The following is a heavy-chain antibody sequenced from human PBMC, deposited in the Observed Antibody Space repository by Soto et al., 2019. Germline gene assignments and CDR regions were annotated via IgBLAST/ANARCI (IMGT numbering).Heavy chain of an antibody. D-gene: IGHD4-17*01. CDR3: ARGARSLTTVYYYYYYMDV. CDR1: GFTVSSNY. Sequence: GGSLRLSCAASGFTVSSNYMSWVRQAPGKGLEWVSVIYSGGSTYYADSVKGRFTISRDNSKNTLYLQINSLRAEDTAVYYCARGARSLTTVYYYYYYMDVWGKGTTVTVSS. V-gene: IGHV3-66*01. CDR2: IYSGGST. J-gene: IGHJ6*03.